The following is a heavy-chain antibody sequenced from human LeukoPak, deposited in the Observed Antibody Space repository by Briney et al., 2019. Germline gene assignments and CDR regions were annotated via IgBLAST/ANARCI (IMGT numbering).Heavy chain of an antibody. V-gene: IGHV1-18*01. D-gene: IGHD6-13*01. Sequence: ASAKVSCKASGYTFTSYGISWVRQAPGQGLEWMGWISAYNGNTNYAQKLQGRVTMTTDTSTSTAYMELRSPRSDDTAVYYCASSSSWYSHFDYWGQGTLVTVSS. CDR2: ISAYNGNT. CDR1: GYTFTSYG. J-gene: IGHJ4*02. CDR3: ASSSSWYSHFDY.